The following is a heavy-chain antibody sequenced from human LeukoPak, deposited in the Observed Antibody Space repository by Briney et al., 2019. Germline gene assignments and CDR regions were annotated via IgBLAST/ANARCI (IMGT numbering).Heavy chain of an antibody. D-gene: IGHD1-26*01. V-gene: IGHV3-48*01. J-gene: IGHJ4*02. Sequence: GSLRLSCEASEYTFSSYSMNWVRQAPGKGLEWVSYISSSSSTIYYAESVKGRFTISRDNAKNSLYLQMNSLRVEDTAVYYCARSRGNSGSYPLDYWGQGTLVTVSS. CDR3: ARSRGNSGSYPLDY. CDR1: EYTFSSYS. CDR2: ISSSSSTI.